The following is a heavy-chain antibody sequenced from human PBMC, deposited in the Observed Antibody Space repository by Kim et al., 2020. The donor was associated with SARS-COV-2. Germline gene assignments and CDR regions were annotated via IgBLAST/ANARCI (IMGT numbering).Heavy chain of an antibody. Sequence: SETLSLTCAVSGGSISSSNWWSWVRQPPGKGLEWIGEIYHSGSTNYNPSLKSRVTISVDKSKNQFSLKLSSVTAADTAVYYCARLFRGSWYSYGYYFDYWGQGTLVTVSS. D-gene: IGHD5-18*01. CDR3: ARLFRGSWYSYGYYFDY. V-gene: IGHV4-4*02. CDR2: IYHSGST. CDR1: GGSISSSNW. J-gene: IGHJ4*02.